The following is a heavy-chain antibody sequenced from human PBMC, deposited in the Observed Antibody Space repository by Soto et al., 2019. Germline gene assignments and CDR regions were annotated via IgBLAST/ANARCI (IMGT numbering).Heavy chain of an antibody. V-gene: IGHV1-3*01. Sequence: ASVKVSCKASGYTFTSYAMHWVRQAPGQRLEWMGWINAGNGNTKYSQKFRGRVTITRDTSASTAYMELSSLRSEDTAVYYCASVDCSSTSCYGYNWFDPWGQGTLVTVSS. CDR2: INAGNGNT. CDR1: GYTFTSYA. D-gene: IGHD2-2*01. J-gene: IGHJ5*02. CDR3: ASVDCSSTSCYGYNWFDP.